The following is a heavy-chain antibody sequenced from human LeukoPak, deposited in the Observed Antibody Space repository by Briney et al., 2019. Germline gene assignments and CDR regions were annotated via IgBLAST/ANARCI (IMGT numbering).Heavy chain of an antibody. CDR3: ATYSSLNRREFQY. J-gene: IGHJ1*01. Sequence: GGSLRLSCAASGFTFSTYTMHWVRQAPGKGLEWMAVISFDGSSKYYAESVKGRFTISRDNSKNTLYLQMNSLRAEDTAVYYCATYSSLNRREFQYWGQGTLLTVSS. CDR1: GFTFSTYT. CDR2: ISFDGSSK. D-gene: IGHD3-22*01. V-gene: IGHV3-30-3*01.